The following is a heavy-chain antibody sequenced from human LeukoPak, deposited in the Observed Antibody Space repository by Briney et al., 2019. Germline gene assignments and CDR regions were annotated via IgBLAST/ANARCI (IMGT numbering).Heavy chain of an antibody. V-gene: IGHV4-59*08. CDR1: GCPISYFY. CDR2: IYYSGST. D-gene: IGHD3-16*01. J-gene: IGHJ5*02. Sequence: PSENLSLTPTVSGCPISYFYWGWNPPPPGEGLGGVGDIYYSGSTNYNPSLKSRVTISVDTSKNQFSLKLSSVTAADTAVYYCARGGKWPPSYTDWFDPWGQGTLVTVSS. CDR3: ARGGKWPPSYTDWFDP.